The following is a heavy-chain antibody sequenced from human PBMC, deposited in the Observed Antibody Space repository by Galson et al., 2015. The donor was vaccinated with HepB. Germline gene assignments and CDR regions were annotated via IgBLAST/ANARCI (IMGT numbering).Heavy chain of an antibody. D-gene: IGHD1-26*01. CDR3: ARLWSSQDY. V-gene: IGHV4-34*01. CDR1: GGSISSYY. CDR2: INHSGST. J-gene: IGHJ4*02. Sequence: SETLSLTCTVSGGSISSYYWSWIRQPPGKGLEWIGEINHSGSTNYNPSLKSRVTISVDTSKNQFSLKLSSVTAADTAVYYCARLWSSQDYWGQGTLVTVSS.